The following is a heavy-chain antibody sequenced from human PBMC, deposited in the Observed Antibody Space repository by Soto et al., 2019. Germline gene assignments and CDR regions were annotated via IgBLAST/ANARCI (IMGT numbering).Heavy chain of an antibody. V-gene: IGHV1-3*01. D-gene: IGHD3-22*01. Sequence: ASVKVSCKASGYTFTSYAMHWVRQAPGQRLEWMGWINAGNGNTKYSQKFQGRVTTTRDISASTAYMELSSLRSEDTAVYYCARVDYDSSGYWSLWGQGTLVTVSS. J-gene: IGHJ4*02. CDR1: GYTFTSYA. CDR2: INAGNGNT. CDR3: ARVDYDSSGYWSL.